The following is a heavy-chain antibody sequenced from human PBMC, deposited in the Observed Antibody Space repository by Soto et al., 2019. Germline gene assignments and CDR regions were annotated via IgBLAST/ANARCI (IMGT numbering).Heavy chain of an antibody. V-gene: IGHV1-69*02. CDR1: GGTFSSYT. CDR3: ARNKYQLLSGYYYYYGMDV. Sequence: QVQLVQSGAEVKKPGSSVKVSCKASGGTFSSYTISWVRQAPGQGLERMGRIIPILGIANYAQKFQGRVTITADKSPSTAYMELSSLRSEDTAVYYCARNKYQLLSGYYYYYGMDVWGQGTTVTVSS. D-gene: IGHD2-2*01. CDR2: IIPILGIA. J-gene: IGHJ6*02.